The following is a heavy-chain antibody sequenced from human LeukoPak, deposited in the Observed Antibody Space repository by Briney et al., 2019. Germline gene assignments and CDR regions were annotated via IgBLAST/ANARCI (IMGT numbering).Heavy chain of an antibody. CDR1: GFTFSSYA. CDR3: ARDRVDFAQRYFDY. J-gene: IGHJ4*02. Sequence: PGGSLRLSCAASGFTFSSYAMHRVRQAPGKGLEWVAVISYDGSNKYYADSVKGRFTISRDNSKNTLYLQMNSLRAEDTAVYYCARDRVDFAQRYFDYWGQGTLVTVSS. V-gene: IGHV3-30-3*01. D-gene: IGHD3-9*01. CDR2: ISYDGSNK.